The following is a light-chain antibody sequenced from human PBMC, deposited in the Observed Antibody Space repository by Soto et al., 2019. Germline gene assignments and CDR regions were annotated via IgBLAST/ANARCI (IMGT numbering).Light chain of an antibody. CDR3: QQFTNFPLT. Sequence: AIQLTQSPSSLSASVGDRVTITCRASQGISNTLAWYQQKPGRPPTLLISDASSLENGVPSRFSGSGSGTDFTLPISSLQPEDFATYYCQQFTNFPLTFGGGTKVEI. V-gene: IGKV1D-13*01. CDR2: DAS. CDR1: QGISNT. J-gene: IGKJ4*01.